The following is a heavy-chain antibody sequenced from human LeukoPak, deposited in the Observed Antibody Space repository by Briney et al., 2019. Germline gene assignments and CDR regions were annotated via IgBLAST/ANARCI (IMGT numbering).Heavy chain of an antibody. CDR3: GTDLLAAAGAFVEY. CDR2: FDPEDGET. CDR1: GYTLTELS. V-gene: IGHV1-24*01. J-gene: IGHJ4*02. Sequence: ASVKVSCKVSGYTLTELSMHWVRQAPGKGPEWMGGFDPEDGETIYAQKFQGRVTMTEDTSTDTAYMELSSLRSEGTAVYYCGTDLLAAAGAFVEYWGQGTLVTVSS. D-gene: IGHD6-13*01.